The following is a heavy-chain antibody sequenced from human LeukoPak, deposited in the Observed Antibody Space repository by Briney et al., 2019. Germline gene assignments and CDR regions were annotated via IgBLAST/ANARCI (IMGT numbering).Heavy chain of an antibody. V-gene: IGHV3-30-3*01. CDR2: ISYDGSNK. CDR1: GLTFSSHW. J-gene: IGHJ3*02. D-gene: IGHD2-2*01. Sequence: GGSLRLSCAASGLTFSSHWMHWVRQAPGKGLEWVAVISYDGSNKYYADSVKGRFTISRDNSKNTLYLQMNSLRAEDTAVYYCARDHSYCSSTSYYFHDAFDIWGQGTMVTVSS. CDR3: ARDHSYCSSTSYYFHDAFDI.